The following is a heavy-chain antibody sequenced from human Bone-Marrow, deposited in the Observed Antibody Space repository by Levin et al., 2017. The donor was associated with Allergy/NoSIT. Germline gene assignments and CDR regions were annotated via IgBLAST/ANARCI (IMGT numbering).Heavy chain of an antibody. V-gene: IGHV3-72*01. J-gene: IGHJ4*02. Sequence: GESLKISCAASGFTFSDHYMDWVRQAPGKGLEWVGRTRNKANSYTTEYAAFVKGRFTISRNDSKNSLYLQMNSLKTEDTAVYYCARSGITADGAFRRFDYWGQGTLVTVSS. D-gene: IGHD6-13*01. CDR2: TRNKANSYTT. CDR1: GFTFSDHY. CDR3: ARSGITADGAFRRFDY.